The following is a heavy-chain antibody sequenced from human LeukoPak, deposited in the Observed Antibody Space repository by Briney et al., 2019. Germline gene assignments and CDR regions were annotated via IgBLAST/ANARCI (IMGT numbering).Heavy chain of an antibody. V-gene: IGHV5-51*01. J-gene: IGHJ4*02. D-gene: IGHD6-6*01. CDR1: GYSFTNYW. CDR3: ARGSRRLSSSSFDY. Sequence: GESLKISCKGSGYSFTNYWIAWVRQMPGKGLEWMGIIYPGDSDTRYSPSFQGQVTISADKSISTAYLRWSSLKASDTAMYYCARGSRRLSSSSFDYWGQGTLVTVSS. CDR2: IYPGDSDT.